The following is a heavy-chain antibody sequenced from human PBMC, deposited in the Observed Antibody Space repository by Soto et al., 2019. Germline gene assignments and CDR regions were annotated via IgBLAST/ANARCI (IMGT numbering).Heavy chain of an antibody. J-gene: IGHJ6*02. D-gene: IGHD2-2*02. V-gene: IGHV5-51*01. CDR2: IYPGDSDI. CDR1: GYSFTSHW. Sequence: GESLKISCNASGYSFTSHWIAWVRQMPGKGLELMAIIYPGDSDIQYSPSFQGQVSVSADKSISTAYLQWSSLEASDTAIYYCSRLGHYCSSPSCYTGYFYSGMDVWGQGTTVTVSS. CDR3: SRLGHYCSSPSCYTGYFYSGMDV.